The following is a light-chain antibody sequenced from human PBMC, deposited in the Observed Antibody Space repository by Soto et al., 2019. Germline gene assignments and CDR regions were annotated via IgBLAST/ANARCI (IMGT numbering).Light chain of an antibody. Sequence: ESVLTQSAGTLSLSPGERATLSCRTSQSVSSNLAWYQQKPGRAPRLLIYGASTRATGIPDRFSGSGSGTDFTLTISSLQPEDFATYFCQQSYSRPRAFGQGTKVDIK. CDR3: QQSYSRPRA. CDR1: QSVSSN. V-gene: IGKV3D-15*01. CDR2: GAS. J-gene: IGKJ1*01.